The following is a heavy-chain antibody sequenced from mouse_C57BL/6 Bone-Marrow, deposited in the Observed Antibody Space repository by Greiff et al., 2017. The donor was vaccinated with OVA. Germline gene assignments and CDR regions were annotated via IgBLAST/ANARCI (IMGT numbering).Heavy chain of an antibody. Sequence: EVQLVESGGGLVKPGGSLKLSCAASGFTFSDYGMHWVRQAPEKGLEWVAYISSGSSTIYYADTVKGRFTISRDNAKNTLFLQMTSLTSEDTAMYYCARNYGGYYAMDYWGQGTSVTVSS. D-gene: IGHD1-1*01. CDR1: GFTFSDYG. V-gene: IGHV5-17*01. CDR3: ARNYGGYYAMDY. J-gene: IGHJ4*01. CDR2: ISSGSSTI.